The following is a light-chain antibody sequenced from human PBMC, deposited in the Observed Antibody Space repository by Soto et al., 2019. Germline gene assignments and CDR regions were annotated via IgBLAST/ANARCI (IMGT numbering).Light chain of an antibody. J-gene: IGKJ1*01. CDR3: QQYNKWPLT. CDR1: QSVSID. Sequence: EVVLTQSPGTLSLSPGDRVSLSCRASQSVSIDLAWYQQTPGQAPRLLIYGASTRATGIPVRFSGSASGTEFTLTISSLQSEDFTVYYCQQYNKWPLTFGQGTKVDIK. CDR2: GAS. V-gene: IGKV3-15*01.